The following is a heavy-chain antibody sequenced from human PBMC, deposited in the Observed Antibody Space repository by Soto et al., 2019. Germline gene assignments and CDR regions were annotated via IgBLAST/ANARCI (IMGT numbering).Heavy chain of an antibody. CDR1: GFTFSSYG. V-gene: IGHV3-30*18. D-gene: IGHD3-16*02. CDR3: AKDPDDYIWGSYRRGSYFDY. CDR2: ISYDGSNK. Sequence: GGSLRLSCAASGFTFSSYGMHWVRQAPGKGLEWVAVISYDGSNKYYADSVKGRFTISRDNSKNTLYLQMNSLRAEDTAVYYCAKDPDDYIWGSYRRGSYFDYWGQGTLVTVSS. J-gene: IGHJ4*02.